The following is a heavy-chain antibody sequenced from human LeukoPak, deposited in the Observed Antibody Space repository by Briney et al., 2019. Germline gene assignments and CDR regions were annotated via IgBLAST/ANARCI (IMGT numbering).Heavy chain of an antibody. CDR3: ARPRLLYGSGPILV. V-gene: IGHV4-34*01. J-gene: IGHJ4*02. D-gene: IGHD3-10*01. CDR2: INHSGST. Sequence: SETLSLTCTVYGGSFSGYYWSWIRQPPGEGLEWIGEINHSGSTNYNPSLKSRVTISVDTSKNQFSLKLSSVTAADTAVYYCARPRLLYGSGPILVWGQGNLVTVSS. CDR1: GGSFSGYY.